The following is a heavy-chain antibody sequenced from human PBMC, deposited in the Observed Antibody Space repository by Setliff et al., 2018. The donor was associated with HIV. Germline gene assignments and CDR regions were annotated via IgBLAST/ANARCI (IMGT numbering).Heavy chain of an antibody. CDR1: GDSISSSSHY. J-gene: IGHJ5*02. CDR2: IYYSGST. Sequence: PSETLSLTCNVSGDSISSSSHYWSWIRQPPGKGLEWIGYIYYSGSTKYNPSPKSRVTISADTSKNQFSLKLSSVTAADTAVYYCARSVVVVTVEWFDPWGQGTLVTVSS. CDR3: ARSVVVVTVEWFDP. V-gene: IGHV4-61*05. D-gene: IGHD2-21*02.